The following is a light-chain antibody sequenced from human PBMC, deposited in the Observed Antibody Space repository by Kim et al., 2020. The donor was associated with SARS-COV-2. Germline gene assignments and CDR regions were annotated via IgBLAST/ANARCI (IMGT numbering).Light chain of an antibody. Sequence: IQLTQSPSSLSASVGDRVTITCRASQGISSYLAWYQQKPGKAPYLLIYAASTLLSGVPSRFSGSGSGTDFTLTISSLQPEDFATYYCQQLNSYPYTFGQGAKLEI. CDR3: QQLNSYPYT. J-gene: IGKJ2*01. V-gene: IGKV1-9*01. CDR2: AAS. CDR1: QGISSY.